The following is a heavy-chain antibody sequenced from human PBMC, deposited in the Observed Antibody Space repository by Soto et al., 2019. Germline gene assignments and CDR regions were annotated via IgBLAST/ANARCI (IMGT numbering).Heavy chain of an antibody. Sequence: PSETLSIAGTVSGGSISSYYWSRIRQPPGKGLEWIGYIYYSGSTNYNPSLKSRVTISVDTSKNQFSLKLSSVTAADTAVYYCAGGRNFDYWGQGTLVTVSS. J-gene: IGHJ4*02. CDR2: IYYSGST. CDR3: AGGRNFDY. CDR1: GGSISSYY. V-gene: IGHV4-59*01.